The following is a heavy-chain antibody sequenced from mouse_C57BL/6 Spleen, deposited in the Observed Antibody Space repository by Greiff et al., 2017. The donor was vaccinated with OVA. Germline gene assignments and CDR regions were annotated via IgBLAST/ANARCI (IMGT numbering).Heavy chain of an antibody. V-gene: IGHV10-3*01. D-gene: IGHD2-12*01. CDR2: IRSKSSNYAT. CDR1: GFTFNTYA. J-gene: IGHJ4*01. Sequence: EVQRVESGGGLVQPKGSLKLSCAASGFTFNTYAMHWVRQAPGKGLEWVARIRSKSSNYATYYADSVKDRFTISRDDSQSMLYLQTNNLETEDTAMHYCVGDPVYYTGYDAMDYWGQGTSVTVSS. CDR3: VGDPVYYTGYDAMDY.